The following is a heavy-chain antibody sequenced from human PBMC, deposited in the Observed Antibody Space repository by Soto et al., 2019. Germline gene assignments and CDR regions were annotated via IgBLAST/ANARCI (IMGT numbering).Heavy chain of an antibody. D-gene: IGHD3-22*01. CDR3: VRDRALDSSGHWFDT. V-gene: IGHV4-31*03. J-gene: IGHJ5*02. Sequence: PSETLSLTCTVSGRPVGSGVYYWTWIRQHPGRGLEWIGYIYHIGSPYYNPSLENRVTISLDTAKNQFSLNLTSVTAADTAIYYCVRDRALDSSGHWFDTWGQGTLVTVSS. CDR1: GRPVGSGVYY. CDR2: IYHIGSP.